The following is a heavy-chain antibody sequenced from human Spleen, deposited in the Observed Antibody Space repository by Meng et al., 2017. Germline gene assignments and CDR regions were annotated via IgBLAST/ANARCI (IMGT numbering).Heavy chain of an antibody. J-gene: IGHJ4*02. Sequence: GESQKISCAASGFNFSHYSMSGVRQAPGKGLERVSNIKQDGSEKYYVDSVKGRFTISRDNAKNSLYLQMNSLRTEDTAVYYCARDEMTTVTTLDYWGQGTLVTVSS. CDR1: GFNFSHYS. CDR3: ARDEMTTVTTLDY. D-gene: IGHD4-17*01. CDR2: IKQDGSEK. V-gene: IGHV3-7*01.